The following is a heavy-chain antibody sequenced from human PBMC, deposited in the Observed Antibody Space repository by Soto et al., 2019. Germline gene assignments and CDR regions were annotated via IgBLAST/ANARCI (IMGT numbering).Heavy chain of an antibody. Sequence: QVQLVQSGAEVKKPGSSVKVSCKASGGTISNYAINWVRQAPGQGREWMGGIIPMSATTNYAGRFQGRVTMTADESTNTFYMALSSLGYDDTAVFYCTTDKGGRRAYSGFDAFEYWGPGTGVTVSS. D-gene: IGHD5-12*01. CDR3: TTDKGGRRAYSGFDAFEY. V-gene: IGHV1-69*01. CDR1: GGTISNYA. J-gene: IGHJ4*02. CDR2: IIPMSATT.